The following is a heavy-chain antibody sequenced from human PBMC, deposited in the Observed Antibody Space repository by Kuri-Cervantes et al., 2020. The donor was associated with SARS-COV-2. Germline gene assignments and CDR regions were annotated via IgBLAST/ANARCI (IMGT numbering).Heavy chain of an antibody. J-gene: IGHJ5*01. CDR1: GFTFSTYG. CDR3: AKDRVGVLDS. D-gene: IGHD2-21*01. CDR2: ISYDGNE. Sequence: GGSLRLSCAASGFTFSTYGMHWVRQAPGKGLEWVALISYDGNEYYADSVRGRFTISRDNSKNTLYLQVNSLRAEDTALYYCAKDRVGVLDSWGQGTQVTVSS. V-gene: IGHV3-30*18.